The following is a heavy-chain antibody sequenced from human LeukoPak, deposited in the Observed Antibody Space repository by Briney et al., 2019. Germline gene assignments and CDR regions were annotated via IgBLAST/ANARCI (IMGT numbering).Heavy chain of an antibody. CDR3: ARLRGYYSTNYYYGMDV. CDR1: GGSLSNYY. V-gene: IGHV4-59*08. CDR2: IYYRGRA. D-gene: IGHD3-3*01. Sequence: SETLSLTCTVSGGSLSNYYWGWIRHPPGKGLEWIGYIYYRGRANYNPSLKSRVTISVDTPKTQFSLKVNSVTAADTAVYYCARLRGYYSTNYYYGMDVWGQGTTVAVSS. J-gene: IGHJ6*02.